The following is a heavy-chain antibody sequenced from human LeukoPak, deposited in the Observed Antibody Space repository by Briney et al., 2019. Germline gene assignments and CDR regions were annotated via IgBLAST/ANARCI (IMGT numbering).Heavy chain of an antibody. V-gene: IGHV3-30-3*01. D-gene: IGHD2-21*02. CDR1: GFTFSSYA. CDR3: ARDRKAYCGGDCYSYYYGMDV. Sequence: QAGGSLRLSCAASGFTFSSYAMHWVRQAPGKGLEWVAVISYDGSNKYYADSVKGRFTISRDNSKNTLYLQMNSLRAEDTAVYYCARDRKAYCGGDCYSYYYGMDVWGQGTTVTVSS. J-gene: IGHJ6*02. CDR2: ISYDGSNK.